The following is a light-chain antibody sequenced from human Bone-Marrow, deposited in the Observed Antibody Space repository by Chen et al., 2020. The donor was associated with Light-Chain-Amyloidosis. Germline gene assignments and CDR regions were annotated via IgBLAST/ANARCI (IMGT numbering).Light chain of an antibody. CDR1: NSNIGINY. CDR3: ATWDSSLTVWM. J-gene: IGLJ3*02. V-gene: IGLV1-51*02. Sequence: QSVLTQPPSVSAAPGQKVTISCSGSNSNIGINYVSWYQQLPGTSPKLLIYENNQRPSEIHDRLSGSKSGTSATLGVAGLQTGDEDDYYCATWDSSLTVWMFGGGTKLTVL. CDR2: ENN.